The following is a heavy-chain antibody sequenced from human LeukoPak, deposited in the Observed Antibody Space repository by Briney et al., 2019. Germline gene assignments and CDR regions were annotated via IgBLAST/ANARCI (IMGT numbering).Heavy chain of an antibody. D-gene: IGHD1-26*01. V-gene: IGHV4-39*07. CDR2: IYYSGST. CDR1: GGSITSSNYY. CDR3: ARGQYSGSCFDN. J-gene: IGHJ4*02. Sequence: SETLSLTCTVSGGSITSSNYYWGWIRQPPGKGLEWIGSIYYSGSTDYNPSLKSRVTILVDTSKNQFSLKVSSVTAADTAVYYCARGQYSGSCFDNWGQGSLVTVSS.